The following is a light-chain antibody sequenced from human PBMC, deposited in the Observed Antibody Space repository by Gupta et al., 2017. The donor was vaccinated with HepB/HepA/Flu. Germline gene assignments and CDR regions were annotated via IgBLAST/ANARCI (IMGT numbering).Light chain of an antibody. Sequence: QAVVTQEHPLTVSPGGTVPLTSGSSTGAVTSGHYPYWFQQKPGQAPRTLIYDTSNKHSWTPARFSGSLLGGKAALTLSGAQPEDEAEYYCLLSYSGARYVFGTGTKVTVL. J-gene: IGLJ1*01. CDR1: TGAVTSGHY. CDR3: LLSYSGARYV. CDR2: DTS. V-gene: IGLV7-46*01.